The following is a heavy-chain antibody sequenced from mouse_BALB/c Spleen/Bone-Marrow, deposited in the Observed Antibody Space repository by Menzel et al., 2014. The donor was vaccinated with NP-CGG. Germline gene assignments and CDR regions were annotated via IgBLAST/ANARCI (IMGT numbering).Heavy chain of an antibody. J-gene: IGHJ3*01. CDR1: GYAFSSYW. Sequence: VKLMESGAELVRPGSSVKISCKASGYAFSSYWMNWVKQRPGQGLEWIGQIYPGDGDTNYNGKFKGKATLTADKSSSTAYMQLSSLTPEDSAVYFCAREGYDYDWFAYWGQGTLVTVSA. CDR2: IYPGDGDT. CDR3: AREGYDYDWFAY. V-gene: IGHV1-80*01. D-gene: IGHD2-4*01.